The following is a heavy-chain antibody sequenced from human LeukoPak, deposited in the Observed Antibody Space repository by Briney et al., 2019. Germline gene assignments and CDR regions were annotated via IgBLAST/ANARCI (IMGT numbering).Heavy chain of an antibody. J-gene: IGHJ4*02. CDR3: ARGYRYVVY. CDR2: INQDGSGK. CDR1: GFTFSTYW. Sequence: GGSLRLSCAASGFTFSTYWMSWVRQAPGKGLEWVANINQDGSGKDYVDSLKGRFTISRDNTKNSLYLQMNSLRAEDTAMYYCARGYRYVVYWGQGTLVTVSS. V-gene: IGHV3-7*03. D-gene: IGHD6-13*01.